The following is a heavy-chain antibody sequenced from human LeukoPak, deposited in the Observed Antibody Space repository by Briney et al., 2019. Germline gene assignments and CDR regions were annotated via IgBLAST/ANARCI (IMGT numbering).Heavy chain of an antibody. CDR2: IYSGGDT. J-gene: IGHJ4*02. Sequence: GGSLRLSCAVSGFTVSNNYMSWVRQAPGKGLEWVSHIYSGGDTYHADSVKGRFTISRDHSKNTVYLQMNDLRVEDTAVYYCARDTGLWWGQGTLVTVSS. V-gene: IGHV3-53*01. CDR3: ARDTGLW. CDR1: GFTVSNNY. D-gene: IGHD2-21*01.